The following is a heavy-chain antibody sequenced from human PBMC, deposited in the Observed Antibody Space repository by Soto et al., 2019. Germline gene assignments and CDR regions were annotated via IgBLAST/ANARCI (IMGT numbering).Heavy chain of an antibody. J-gene: IGHJ5*02. D-gene: IGHD1-7*01. CDR3: AKYGTHRAA. CDR1: GFTFSSYG. CDR2: IWYDGKSE. V-gene: IGHV3-33*06. Sequence: GGSLRLSCAASGFTFSSYGMHWVRQAPGKGLEWVAVIWYDGKSEYYADSVKGRFTISRDNSKNTLYLQMNSLRAEDTAVYYCAKYGTHRAAWGQGTLVTVSS.